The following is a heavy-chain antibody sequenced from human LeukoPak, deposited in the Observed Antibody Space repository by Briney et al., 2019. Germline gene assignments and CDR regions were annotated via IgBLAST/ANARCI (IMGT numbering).Heavy chain of an antibody. D-gene: IGHD2-15*01. CDR2: INTDGGST. CDR3: ARRIGYCSGGTCYFDY. J-gene: IGHJ4*02. Sequence: GGSLRLSCAAFGFTFSSYGMVWVRQPPGKGLEYVSVINTDGGSTYHANSVKGRFTISRDNFKSTLYLQMGSLRAEDMAVYFCARRIGYCSGGTCYFDYWGQGTLVTVSS. V-gene: IGHV3-64*01. CDR1: GFTFSSYG.